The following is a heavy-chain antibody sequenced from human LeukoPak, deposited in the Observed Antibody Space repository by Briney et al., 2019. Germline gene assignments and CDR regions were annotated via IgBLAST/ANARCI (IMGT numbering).Heavy chain of an antibody. J-gene: IGHJ4*02. CDR2: TRYDESIK. CDR1: GFTFSSYG. D-gene: IGHD5-18*01. Sequence: PGGSLRLSCAASGFTFSSYGMHWVRQAPGKGLEWVAFTRYDESIKDYADSVKGRFTISRDNSKNTLYLQMNSLRGEDTAVYYCARESRGYTIDYWGQGTLVTVSS. V-gene: IGHV3-30*02. CDR3: ARESRGYTIDY.